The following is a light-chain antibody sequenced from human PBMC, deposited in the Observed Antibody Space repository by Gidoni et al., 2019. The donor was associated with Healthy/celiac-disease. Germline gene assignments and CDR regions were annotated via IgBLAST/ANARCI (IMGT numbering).Light chain of an antibody. J-gene: IGKJ2*04. CDR3: QQYNSYSCS. CDR2: KAS. Sequence: DIQMTQSPSTLSASVGDRVTINCRASQSISSWLAWYQQKPGKAPKLLIYKASSLESGVPSRFSGSGSGTEFTLTISSLQPDDFATYYCQQYNSYSCSFGQGTKLEIK. CDR1: QSISSW. V-gene: IGKV1-5*03.